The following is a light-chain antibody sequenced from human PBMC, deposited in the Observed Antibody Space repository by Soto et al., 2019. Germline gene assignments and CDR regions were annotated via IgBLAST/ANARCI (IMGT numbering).Light chain of an antibody. Sequence: EIVLTQSPATLSLSPGDSATLSSRASQSVSSRLAWFQQKPGQAPRLLIYDTSTRATGIPARFSGSGSGTDFTLTISSLEPEDFALYYCQQRSNWPFFTFGPGTKVDIK. J-gene: IGKJ3*01. CDR2: DTS. V-gene: IGKV3-11*01. CDR3: QQRSNWPFFT. CDR1: QSVSSR.